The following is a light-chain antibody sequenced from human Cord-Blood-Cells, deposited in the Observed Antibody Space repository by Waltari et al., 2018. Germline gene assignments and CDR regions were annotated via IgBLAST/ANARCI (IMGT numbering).Light chain of an antibody. CDR3: QQSYSTLWT. Sequence: IQMTQSPSSLSASVGDRVTITCRASQSISSYLNWYQQKPGKAPKLLIYAASSLQSGVPSRFSGSGSETDFTLTISSLQPEDFATYYCQQSYSTLWTFGQRP. CDR2: AAS. V-gene: IGKV1-39*01. J-gene: IGKJ1*01. CDR1: QSISSY.